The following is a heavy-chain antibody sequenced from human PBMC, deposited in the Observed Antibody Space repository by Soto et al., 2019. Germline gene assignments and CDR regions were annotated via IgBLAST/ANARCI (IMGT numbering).Heavy chain of an antibody. CDR2: ISGSGGNT. Sequence: EVQLLESAGGLVQPGGSLRLSCAASGFTFSSYAMRWVRQAPGKGLEWVSAISGSGGNTYYADSVKGRFTISRDHSKNTLFLQMTSVRAEATAVYYCAKCAGSGWYPDYWGQGTLVTVSS. CDR3: AKCAGSGWYPDY. D-gene: IGHD6-19*01. J-gene: IGHJ4*02. CDR1: GFTFSSYA. V-gene: IGHV3-23*01.